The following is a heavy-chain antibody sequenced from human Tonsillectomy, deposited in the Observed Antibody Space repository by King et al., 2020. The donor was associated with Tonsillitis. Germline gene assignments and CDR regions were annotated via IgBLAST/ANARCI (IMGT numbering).Heavy chain of an antibody. D-gene: IGHD4-23*01. CDR2: ISSSSIYI. CDR3: ARGDGFTVVSELIDL. V-gene: IGHV3-21*01. J-gene: IGHJ5*02. Sequence: VQLVESGGGLVKPGGSLRLSCAASGFTLSGYSMNWVRQAPGKGLEWVSSISSSSIYIYYADSMKGRITISRDNAKNSLFLQMHSLRADDTAVYYCARGDGFTVVSELIDLWGQGTLVTVSS. CDR1: GFTLSGYS.